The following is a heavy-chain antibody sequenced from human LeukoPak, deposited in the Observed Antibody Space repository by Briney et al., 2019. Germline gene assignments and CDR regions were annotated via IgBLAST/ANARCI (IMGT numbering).Heavy chain of an antibody. D-gene: IGHD6-19*01. CDR2: ISSSSSYI. Sequence: GGSLRLSCAASGFTFSSYSMNWVRQAPGKGLEWVSSISSSSSYIYYTDSVKGRFTISRDNAKNSLYLQMNSLRAEDTALYYCAKDIGPSIAVAGIDYWGQGTLVTVSS. V-gene: IGHV3-21*04. J-gene: IGHJ4*02. CDR3: AKDIGPSIAVAGIDY. CDR1: GFTFSSYS.